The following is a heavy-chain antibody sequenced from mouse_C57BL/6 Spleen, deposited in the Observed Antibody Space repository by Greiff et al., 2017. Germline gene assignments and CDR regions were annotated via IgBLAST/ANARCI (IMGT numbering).Heavy chain of an antibody. Sequence: VQLQQPGAELVKPGASVKLSCKASGYTFTSYWMHWVKQRPGQGLEWIGMIYPNSGSTNYNEKFKSKATLTVDKSSSTAYMQLSSLTSEDSAVYYCARGYYGSSWFAYWGQGTLVTVSA. CDR3: ARGYYGSSWFAY. D-gene: IGHD1-1*01. CDR2: IYPNSGST. J-gene: IGHJ3*01. V-gene: IGHV1-64*01. CDR1: GYTFTSYW.